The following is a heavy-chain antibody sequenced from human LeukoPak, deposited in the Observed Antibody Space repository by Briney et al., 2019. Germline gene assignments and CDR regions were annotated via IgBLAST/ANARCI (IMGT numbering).Heavy chain of an antibody. V-gene: IGHV1-2*02. CDR1: GYTFTDYY. CDR3: ARTGYSSGWYLGYFDS. Sequence: ASVTVSFKASGYTFTDYYIHWVRQAPGQGLEWMGWINPSSGDAKLAQKFQGRVTMTRDTSITTAHMELTSLRSDDTAVYYCARTGYSSGWYLGYFDSWGQGTLVTVSS. J-gene: IGHJ4*02. D-gene: IGHD6-19*01. CDR2: INPSSGDA.